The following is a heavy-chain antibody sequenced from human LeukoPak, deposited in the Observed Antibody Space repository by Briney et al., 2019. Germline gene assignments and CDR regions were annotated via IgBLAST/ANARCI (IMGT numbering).Heavy chain of an antibody. CDR2: INPNSGST. Sequence: GASVKVSCKASGYTFTGYYMHWVRQAPGQGLEWMGRINPNSGSTNYAQKFQGRVTMTRDTSISTAYMELSRLRSDDTAVYYCASAYRNYGSGSYYNGFDPWGQGTLVTVSS. D-gene: IGHD3-10*01. CDR3: ASAYRNYGSGSYYNGFDP. J-gene: IGHJ5*02. V-gene: IGHV1-2*06. CDR1: GYTFTGYY.